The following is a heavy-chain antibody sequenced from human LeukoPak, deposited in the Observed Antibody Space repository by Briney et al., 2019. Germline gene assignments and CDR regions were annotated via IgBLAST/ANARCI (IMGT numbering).Heavy chain of an antibody. CDR2: ITGSGSDT. CDR1: GFTFSNYA. J-gene: IGHJ4*02. CDR3: AKDYFGNYGDLFDY. V-gene: IGHV3-23*01. D-gene: IGHD4-17*01. Sequence: GGSLRLSCAASGFTFSNYAMSWVRQAPGKGLEWVSGITGSGSDTYYADSVKGRFTISRDNSKNTLYLQMNSLRAEDTALYYCAKDYFGNYGDLFDYWGQGTLVTVSS.